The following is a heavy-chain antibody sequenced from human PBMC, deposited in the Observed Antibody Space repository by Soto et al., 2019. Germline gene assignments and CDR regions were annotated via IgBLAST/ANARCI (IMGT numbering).Heavy chain of an antibody. J-gene: IGHJ6*02. Sequence: SQTLSLTCTVSGGSISSGGYYWSWIRQHPGKGLEWIGYIYYSGSTYYNPSLKSRVTISVDTSKNQFSLKLSSVTAADTAVYYCARDDGSGYSPEGYYYGMDVWGQGTTVTVSS. CDR2: IYYSGST. CDR3: ARDDGSGYSPEGYYYGMDV. V-gene: IGHV4-31*03. CDR1: GGSISSGGYY. D-gene: IGHD3-22*01.